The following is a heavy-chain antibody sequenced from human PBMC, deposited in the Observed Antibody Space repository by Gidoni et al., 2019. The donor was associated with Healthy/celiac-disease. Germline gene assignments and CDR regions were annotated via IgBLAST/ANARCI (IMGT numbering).Heavy chain of an antibody. Sequence: QVQLVESGGGVVQPGRSLRLSCAASGFTFSSYGMHWVRQAPGQGLEWVAVISYDGSNKYYADSVKGRFTISRDNSKNTLYLQMNSLRAEDTAVYYCAKDWLRIAVAEYYFDYWGQGTLVTVSS. CDR2: ISYDGSNK. V-gene: IGHV3-30*18. CDR3: AKDWLRIAVAEYYFDY. J-gene: IGHJ4*02. CDR1: GFTFSSYG. D-gene: IGHD6-19*01.